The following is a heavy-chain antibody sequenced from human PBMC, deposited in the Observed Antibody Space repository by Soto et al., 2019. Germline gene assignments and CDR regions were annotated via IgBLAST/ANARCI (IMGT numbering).Heavy chain of an antibody. V-gene: IGHV1-18*01. J-gene: IGHJ4*02. CDR1: GYSFSSYG. D-gene: IGHD5-12*01. CDR2: ISAYNGNT. CDR3: ARDEGGYNYFDY. Sequence: SVKVACTASGYSFSSYGISWVRRAPGQGLEWMGWISAYNGNTNYAQKLQGRVTMTTDTSTSTAYMELSSLRSEDTAVYYCARDEGGYNYFDYWGQGTLVTVSS.